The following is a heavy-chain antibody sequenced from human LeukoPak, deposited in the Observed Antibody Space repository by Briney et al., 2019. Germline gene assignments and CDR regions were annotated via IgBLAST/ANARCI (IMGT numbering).Heavy chain of an antibody. J-gene: IGHJ4*02. D-gene: IGHD3-22*01. Sequence: GASVEVSCKASGYTFTGYNIHWVRQAPGQGLEWMGWLNPKSGGTIYAQQFQGRVTMTRDTSISTAYMELSSLRSDDTAVYYCARGDLGYYYDRSGPIDYWGQGNLVTVSS. CDR3: ARGDLGYYYDRSGPIDY. V-gene: IGHV1-2*02. CDR2: LNPKSGGT. CDR1: GYTFTGYN.